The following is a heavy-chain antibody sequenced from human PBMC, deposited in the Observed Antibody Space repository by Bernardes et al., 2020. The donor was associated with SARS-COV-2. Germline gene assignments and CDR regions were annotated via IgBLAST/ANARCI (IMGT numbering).Heavy chain of an antibody. V-gene: IGHV3-30*03. CDR1: RVSFRTSG. CDR3: ARDASLNYFDSSGYYPGGGYFDL. CDR2: ISNDGSKK. D-gene: IGHD3-22*01. J-gene: IGHJ2*01. Sequence: GGSLRLSRAGSRVSFRTSGMHWVRQAPGKGLEWVAIISNDGSKKHYADSVKGRFTISRDNSKSTLYLQMSSLRTEDTAVYYCARDASLNYFDSSGYYPGGGYFDLWGRGTLVTVSS.